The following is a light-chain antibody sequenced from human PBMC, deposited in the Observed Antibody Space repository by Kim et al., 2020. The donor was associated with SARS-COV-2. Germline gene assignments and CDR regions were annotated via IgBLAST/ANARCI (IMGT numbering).Light chain of an antibody. Sequence: QSALTQPASVSGSPGQSITISCTGTTSDVGSYNLVSWFQQHPGKAPKLMIFEVTKRPSGVSNHFSGSKSGTAASLTISGLQAEDEADYYCSSYAGSSTWVFGGGTKL. CDR3: SSYAGSSTWV. CDR1: TSDVGSYNL. CDR2: EVT. J-gene: IGLJ3*02. V-gene: IGLV2-23*02.